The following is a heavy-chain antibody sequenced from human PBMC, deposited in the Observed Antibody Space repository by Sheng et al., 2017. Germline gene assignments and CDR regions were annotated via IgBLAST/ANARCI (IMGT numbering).Heavy chain of an antibody. D-gene: IGHD3-10*01. Sequence: QVQLVQSGAEVKKPGSSVKVSCKASGGTFSSYAISWVRQAPGQGLEWMGGIIPILGIANYAQKFQGRVTITADKSTSTAYMELSSLRSEDTAVYYCARAPLGDPKSYYYYMDVWGQGTTVTVSS. CDR1: GGTFSSYA. V-gene: IGHV1-69*10. J-gene: IGHJ6*03. CDR3: ARAPLGDPKSYYYYMDV. CDR2: IIPILGIA.